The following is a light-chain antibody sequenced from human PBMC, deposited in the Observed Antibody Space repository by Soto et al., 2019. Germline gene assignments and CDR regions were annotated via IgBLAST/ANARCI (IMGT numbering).Light chain of an antibody. CDR1: QSFSSY. J-gene: IGKJ5*01. CDR2: DAA. CDR3: QQRSNGTPVIT. V-gene: IGKV3-11*01. Sequence: EIVLTQSPATLSLSPGERATLSCRASQSFSSYFAWYHQQPGQAPRLLLYDAAKRATGIPARFRGRGSGTDFTLTISSLEPEAVAVDDCQQRSNGTPVITFGQGTRLEIK.